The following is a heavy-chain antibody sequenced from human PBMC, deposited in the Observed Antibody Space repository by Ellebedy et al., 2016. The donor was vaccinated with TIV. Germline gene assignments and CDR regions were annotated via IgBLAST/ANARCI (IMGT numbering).Heavy chain of an antibody. V-gene: IGHV6-1*01. D-gene: IGHD3-22*01. Sequence: SQTLSLTXAISGDSVSSNSAAWNWLRQSPSRGLEWLGRTYYRSKWYNDYAVSVKSRITINPDTSKNQFSLQLNSVTPEDTAVYYCARDGRYYDSSGYDYWGQGTLVTVSS. CDR2: TYYRSKWYN. J-gene: IGHJ4*02. CDR1: GDSVSSNSAA. CDR3: ARDGRYYDSSGYDY.